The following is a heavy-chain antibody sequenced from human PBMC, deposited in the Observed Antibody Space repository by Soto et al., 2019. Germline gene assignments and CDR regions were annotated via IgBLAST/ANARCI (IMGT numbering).Heavy chain of an antibody. CDR1: GFGVSNNY. J-gene: IGHJ6*02. V-gene: IGHV3-66*01. CDR2: INSGGKT. D-gene: IGHD3-16*01. Sequence: EVQLVESGGGLVQPGGSLRLSCAASGFGVSNNYMSWVRQAPGKGLEWVSAINSGGKTYYADSVKGRFTISRDNSKNKVYLQMNTVGAEDTAVYYCAKNGDSYAYGEYYYYCMDFWGQGTTVTVSS. CDR3: AKNGDSYAYGEYYYYCMDF.